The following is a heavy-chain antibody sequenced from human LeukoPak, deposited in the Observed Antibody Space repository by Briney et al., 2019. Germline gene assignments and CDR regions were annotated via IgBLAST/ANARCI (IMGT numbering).Heavy chain of an antibody. Sequence: GGSLRLSCAASGFTFSSYWMHWVRQAPGKGLEWVSRINSDGSSTSYADSGKGRFTISRDNAKNTLYLQMNSLRVEDTAVYYCARKTGSYYYFDSWGQGTLVTVSS. CDR2: INSDGSST. D-gene: IGHD1-26*01. V-gene: IGHV3-74*01. CDR3: ARKTGSYYYFDS. J-gene: IGHJ4*02. CDR1: GFTFSSYW.